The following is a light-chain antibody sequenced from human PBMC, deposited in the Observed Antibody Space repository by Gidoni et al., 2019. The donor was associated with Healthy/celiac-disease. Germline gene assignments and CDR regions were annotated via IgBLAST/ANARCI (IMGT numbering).Light chain of an antibody. Sequence: APKLLIYETNKRPSGIPDRFSGSRSGTSATLDITGLQTGDGADYCCATWDSSLSAAVFGTGTKVTVL. CDR2: ETN. CDR3: ATWDSSLSAAV. V-gene: IGLV1-51*01. J-gene: IGLJ1*01.